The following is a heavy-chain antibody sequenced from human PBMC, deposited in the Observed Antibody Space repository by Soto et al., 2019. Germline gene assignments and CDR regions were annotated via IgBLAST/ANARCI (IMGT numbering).Heavy chain of an antibody. Sequence: SLSLSCAASGFTVSSYCVHWVRQAPGKGLAWVAVIWYDVSNKYYADSVKGRFTISRDNSKNTLYLQMNSLRAEDTAVYYCAREDCSGGSCSPGGGAFDIWGQGTMVTVSS. V-gene: IGHV3-33*01. CDR2: IWYDVSNK. CDR1: GFTVSSYC. D-gene: IGHD2-15*01. CDR3: AREDCSGGSCSPGGGAFDI. J-gene: IGHJ3*02.